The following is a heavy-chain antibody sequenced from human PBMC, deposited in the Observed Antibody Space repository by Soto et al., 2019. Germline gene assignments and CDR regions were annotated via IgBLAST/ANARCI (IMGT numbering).Heavy chain of an antibody. V-gene: IGHV5-10-1*01. D-gene: IGHD6-13*01. CDR1: GYSFTSYW. J-gene: IGHJ6*02. CDR2: IDPSDSYT. Sequence: GESLKISCKGSGYSFTSYWISWVRQMPGKGLEWMGRIDPSDSYTNYSPSFQGHVTISADKSISTAYLQWSSLKASDTAMYYCARVDIAAAGYYYGTDVWGQGTTVTVSS. CDR3: ARVDIAAAGYYYGTDV.